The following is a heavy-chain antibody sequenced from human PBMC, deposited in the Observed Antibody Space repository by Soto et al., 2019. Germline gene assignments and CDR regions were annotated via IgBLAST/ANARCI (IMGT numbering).Heavy chain of an antibody. D-gene: IGHD3-16*01. J-gene: IGHJ6*03. CDR1: GDSVRNQY. CDR2: IYRSGST. V-gene: IGHV4-4*09. Sequence: QVQMQESGPGLVKPSETLSLTCTVSGDSVRNQYWSWIRRPPGRGLEWIGYIYRSGSTKYNPSLKSRVTSSVDTSKNQFSLKLSSVTAADTAVYYCARTLDYGHMDVWGKGTTVTVSS. CDR3: ARTLDYGHMDV.